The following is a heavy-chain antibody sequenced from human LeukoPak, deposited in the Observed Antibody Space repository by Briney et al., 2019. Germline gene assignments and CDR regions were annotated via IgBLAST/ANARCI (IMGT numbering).Heavy chain of an antibody. V-gene: IGHV4-61*02. CDR2: IDRSGST. D-gene: IGHD3-22*01. Sequence: PSETLSLTCTVSGGSISSGSYYWSWIRQPAGKGLEWIGRIDRSGSTNYNPSLKSRVTISVDTSKNQFSLKLSSVTAADTAVYYCARGAYDSSGYWDYWGQGTLVTVSS. J-gene: IGHJ4*02. CDR3: ARGAYDSSGYWDY. CDR1: GGSISSGSYY.